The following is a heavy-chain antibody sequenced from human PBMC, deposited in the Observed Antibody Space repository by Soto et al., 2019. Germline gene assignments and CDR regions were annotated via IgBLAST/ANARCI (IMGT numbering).Heavy chain of an antibody. CDR2: ISYDGSNK. CDR1: GFTFSSYG. D-gene: IGHD2-15*01. V-gene: IGHV3-30*18. Sequence: QMQLVESGGGVVQPGRSLRLSCAASGFTFSSYGMHWVRQAPGKGLEWVAVISYDGSNKYYADSVKGRFTISRDNSKNTLYLQMNSLRAEDTAVYYCAKDGGYCSGGSCLNWFDPWGQGTLVTVSS. J-gene: IGHJ5*02. CDR3: AKDGGYCSGGSCLNWFDP.